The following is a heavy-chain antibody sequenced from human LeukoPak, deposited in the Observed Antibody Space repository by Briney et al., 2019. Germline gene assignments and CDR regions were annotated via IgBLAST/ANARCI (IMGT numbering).Heavy chain of an antibody. CDR1: GYTFTIYY. D-gene: IGHD3-22*01. CDR2: INPSGGST. Sequence: ASVTVSFTSSGYTFTIYYIHWVRQAPAQGLEWMGMINPSGGSTSYAQKFQGRVTMTRDTSTSTVYMELHSLRSEDTAVYYCARSSWSSGSAYYFDYWGQGTLVTVSS. CDR3: ARSSWSSGSAYYFDY. V-gene: IGHV1-46*01. J-gene: IGHJ4*02.